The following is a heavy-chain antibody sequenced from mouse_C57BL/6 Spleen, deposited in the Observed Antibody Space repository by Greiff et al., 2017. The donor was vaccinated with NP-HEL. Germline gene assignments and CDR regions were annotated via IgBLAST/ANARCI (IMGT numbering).Heavy chain of an antibody. D-gene: IGHD1-1*01. J-gene: IGHJ2*01. CDR1: GYAFSSYW. Sequence: VQLQQSGAELVKPGASVKISCKASGYAFSSYWMNWVKQRPGKGLEWIGQIYPGDGDTNYNGKFKGKATLTADKSSSTAYMQLSSLPSEDSAVYFCARSTTVVATGYFDYWGQGTTLTVSS. CDR2: IYPGDGDT. V-gene: IGHV1-80*01. CDR3: ARSTTVVATGYFDY.